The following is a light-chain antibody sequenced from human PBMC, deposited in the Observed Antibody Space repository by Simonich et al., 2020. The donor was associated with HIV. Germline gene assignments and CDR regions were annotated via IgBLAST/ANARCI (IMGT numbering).Light chain of an antibody. V-gene: IGKV1-5*03. J-gene: IGKJ1*01. Sequence: DIQMTQSPSTLSASVGVRVTITCRASQSISSWLAWYQQKPGKAPKLLIYKASSLESGVPSRFSGSGSGTEFPLTISSLQPDDFATYYCQQYNSYPWTFGQGTKVEIK. CDR2: KAS. CDR3: QQYNSYPWT. CDR1: QSISSW.